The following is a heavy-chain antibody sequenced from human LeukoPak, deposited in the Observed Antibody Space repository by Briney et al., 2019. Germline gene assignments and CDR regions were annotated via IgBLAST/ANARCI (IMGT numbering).Heavy chain of an antibody. V-gene: IGHV3-30-3*01. CDR1: GFTFSSYA. Sequence: GGSLRLSCAASGFTFSSYAMHWVRQAPGKGLEWVAVISYDGSNKYYADSVKGRITISRDNSKNTLYLQMNSLRAEDTAVYYCARVMSSGPPADYYYYYGMDVWGQGTTVTVSS. D-gene: IGHD6-19*01. CDR3: ARVMSSGPPADYYYYYGMDV. CDR2: ISYDGSNK. J-gene: IGHJ6*02.